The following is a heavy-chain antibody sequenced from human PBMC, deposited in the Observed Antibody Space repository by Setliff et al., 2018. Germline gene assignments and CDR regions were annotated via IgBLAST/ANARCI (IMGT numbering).Heavy chain of an antibody. CDR3: ARVPPQCYLDY. CDR2: INTNTGNP. V-gene: IGHV7-4-1*02. Sequence: ASVKVSCKASGYTFTSYAMNWVRQAPGQGLGWMGWINTNTGNPMYAQGFTGRFVFSLDTPVSTAYLQISSLKAEDTAVYYCARVPPQCYLDYWGQGTLVTVSS. CDR1: GYTFTSYA. D-gene: IGHD6-19*01. J-gene: IGHJ4*02.